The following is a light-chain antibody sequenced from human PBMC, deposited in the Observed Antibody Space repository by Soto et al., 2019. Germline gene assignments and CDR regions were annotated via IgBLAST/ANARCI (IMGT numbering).Light chain of an antibody. Sequence: DFQMTQSPSSLSASVGDRVTITCRASQAIRNNLAWYQQKLGKLPQLLIYSASTLQSGGPSRFSGSGSGTDCTLTISSLQPEDVGTYYCQKCDAAPFTFGPGTKVDIK. CDR2: SAS. V-gene: IGKV1-27*01. CDR3: QKCDAAPFT. CDR1: QAIRNN. J-gene: IGKJ3*01.